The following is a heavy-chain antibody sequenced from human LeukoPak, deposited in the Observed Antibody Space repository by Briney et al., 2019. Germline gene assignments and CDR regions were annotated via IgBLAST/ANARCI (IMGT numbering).Heavy chain of an antibody. Sequence: GGSLRLSRAASGFTFSTYAMSWVRQTPGKGLEWVAAISGSNPGTYHANSVRGRFTISRDNSKNTLHLQMNGLRAEDTAIYYCAKASVGHCSGAFCCHFDSWGQGTLVTVSS. D-gene: IGHD2-15*01. CDR3: AKASVGHCSGAFCCHFDS. V-gene: IGHV3-23*01. CDR2: ISGSNPGT. J-gene: IGHJ4*02. CDR1: GFTFSTYA.